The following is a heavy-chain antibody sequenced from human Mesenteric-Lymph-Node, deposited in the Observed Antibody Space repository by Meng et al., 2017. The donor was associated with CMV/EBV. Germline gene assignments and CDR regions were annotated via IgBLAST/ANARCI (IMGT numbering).Heavy chain of an antibody. CDR1: EFAFSNYE. CDR3: ARGGMGFCSSFSCLSDYYGMDV. CDR2: ISGSAASNMI. Sequence: GESLKISCAASEFAFSNYEMTWVRQAPGKGLEWVSAISGSAASNMIYYADSVKGRFTISRDNAKNSLFLQMNSLRAGDTAVYYCARGGMGFCSSFSCLSDYYGMDVWGQGTTVTVSS. V-gene: IGHV3-48*03. J-gene: IGHJ6*02. D-gene: IGHD2-2*01.